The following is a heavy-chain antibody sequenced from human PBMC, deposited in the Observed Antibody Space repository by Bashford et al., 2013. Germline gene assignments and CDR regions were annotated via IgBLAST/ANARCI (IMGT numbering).Heavy chain of an antibody. Sequence: SSETLSLTCTVSGVSVSSVSHHWTWIRQIPGKGLEWIGHIYNRGSAFYNPSLKSRVTILADTSKNHFSLKLRSVTAADTAVYYCARVRYGSGSYYIRVAYYYYMDVWAKGRPS. CDR1: GVSVSSVSHH. V-gene: IGHV4-61*03. J-gene: IGHJ6*03. CDR3: ARVRYGSGSYYIRVAYYYYMDV. CDR2: IYNRGSA. D-gene: IGHD3-10*01.